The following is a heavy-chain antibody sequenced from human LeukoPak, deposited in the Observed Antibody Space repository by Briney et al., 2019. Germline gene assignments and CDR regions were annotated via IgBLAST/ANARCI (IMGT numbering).Heavy chain of an antibody. J-gene: IGHJ3*02. D-gene: IGHD1-26*01. CDR3: ARVRGGSGRSYAADAFDI. V-gene: IGHV3-74*01. Sequence: PGGSLRLSCAASGFTFSSYSMNRVRQAPGKGLVGVSRINNDGRSTNYADSVKGRFTISRDNAKSTLYLQMNSLRAEDTAVYYCARVRGGSGRSYAADAFDIWGQGTMVTVSS. CDR2: INNDGRST. CDR1: GFTFSSYS.